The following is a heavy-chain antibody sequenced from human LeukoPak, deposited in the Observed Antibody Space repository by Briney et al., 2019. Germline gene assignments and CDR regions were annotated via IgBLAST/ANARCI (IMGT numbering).Heavy chain of an antibody. CDR1: GYTFTSHY. J-gene: IGHJ6*03. V-gene: IGHV1-46*01. CDR2: INPSGGST. CDR3: ARRGYPVYYYYMDV. Sequence: GASVKVSCKSSGYTFTSHYMHWVRQAPGQGLEWMGIINPSGGSTSYAQKFQGRVTMTTDTSTTTAYMELRSLRSDDTAVYYCARRGYPVYYYYMDVWGKGTTVTISS. D-gene: IGHD5-12*01.